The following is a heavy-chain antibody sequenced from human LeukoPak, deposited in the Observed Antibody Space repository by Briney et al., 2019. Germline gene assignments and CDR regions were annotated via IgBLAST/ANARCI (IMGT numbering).Heavy chain of an antibody. CDR1: GDSVSSNSAA. CDR3: ARELTGFDY. V-gene: IGHV6-1*01. J-gene: IGHJ4*02. D-gene: IGHD7-27*01. Sequence: SQTLSLTCAISGDSVSSNSAAWNWIRRSPSRGVEWLGRTYYRSKWYNEYAISVKSPITINADTSKNQFSLQLNSVTPEDTAVYYCARELTGFDYWGQGTLVTVS. CDR2: TYYRSKWYN.